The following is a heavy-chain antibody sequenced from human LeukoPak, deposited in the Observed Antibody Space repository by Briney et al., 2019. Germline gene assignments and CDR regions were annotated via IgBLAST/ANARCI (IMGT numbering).Heavy chain of an antibody. CDR2: IIVGSGKT. CDR1: GYTFTTYA. V-gene: IGHV1-3*01. CDR3: ARDQEAFDY. J-gene: IGHJ4*02. Sequence: GASVKVSCKSSGYTFTTYAMHWVRQAPGQRPEWMGWIIVGSGKTKYSQKFQGRVTVTRDTSTSTVHMELSGLRSEDAAVYYCARDQEAFDYWGQGTLVTVSS.